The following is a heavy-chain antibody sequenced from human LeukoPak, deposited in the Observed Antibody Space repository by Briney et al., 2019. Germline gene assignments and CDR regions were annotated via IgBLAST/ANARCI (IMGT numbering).Heavy chain of an antibody. CDR3: ARDFVKGPYYYMDV. CDR1: GGSISSYY. V-gene: IGHV4-59*01. J-gene: IGHJ6*03. Sequence: SETLSLTCTVSGGSISSYYWSWIRQPPGKGPEWIGYIYYSGSTNYNPSLKSRVTISVDTSKNQFSLKLSSVTAADTAVYYCARDFVKGPYYYMDVWGKGTTVTVSS. CDR2: IYYSGST.